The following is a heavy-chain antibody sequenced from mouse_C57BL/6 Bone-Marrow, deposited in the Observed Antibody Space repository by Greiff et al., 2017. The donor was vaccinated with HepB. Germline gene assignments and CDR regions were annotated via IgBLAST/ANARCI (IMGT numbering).Heavy chain of an antibody. J-gene: IGHJ2*01. D-gene: IGHD1-1*01. CDR2: ISYSGST. CDR3: ARYRGTVVATDYFDY. CDR1: GYSITSDY. V-gene: IGHV3-8*01. Sequence: VQLQQSGPGLAKPSQPLSLTCSVTGYSITSDYWNWIRKFPGNKLEYMGYISYSGSTYYNPSLKSRISITRDTSKNQYYLQLNSVTTEDTATYYCARYRGTVVATDYFDYWGQGTTLTVSS.